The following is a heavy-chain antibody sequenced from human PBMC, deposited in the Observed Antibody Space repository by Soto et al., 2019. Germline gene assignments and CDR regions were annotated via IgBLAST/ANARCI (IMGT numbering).Heavy chain of an antibody. CDR3: ALVYCSSTRCQAFDM. V-gene: IGHV4-39*01. CDR1: GGSIRSTSYY. CDR2: IYYSGST. J-gene: IGHJ3*02. Sequence: QLQLQESGPGLVKPSETLSLTCTVSGGSIRSTSYYWGWIRQPPGKGLEWIGNIYYSGSTYYNPSLKSRVTISVDTSKNQFSLKLSSVTAADTAVYYCALVYCSSTRCQAFDMWGQGTMVTVSS. D-gene: IGHD2-2*01.